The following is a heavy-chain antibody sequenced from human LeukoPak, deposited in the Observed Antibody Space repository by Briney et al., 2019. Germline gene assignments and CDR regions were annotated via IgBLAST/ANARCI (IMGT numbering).Heavy chain of an antibody. CDR2: INSDG. Sequence: GGSLRLSCAASGYTFSSSWMHWAREGPGKGLVCISHINSDGTYADSVKVRFTISRDNAKNTLYLQIDSLRAEDTAVYYCARGGGYGGNSGWYFDLWGRGTLVTVSS. V-gene: IGHV3-74*01. D-gene: IGHD4-23*01. CDR1: GYTFSSSW. J-gene: IGHJ2*01. CDR3: ARGGGYGGNSGWYFDL.